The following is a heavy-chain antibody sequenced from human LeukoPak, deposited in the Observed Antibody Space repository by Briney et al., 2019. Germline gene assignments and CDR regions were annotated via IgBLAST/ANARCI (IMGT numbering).Heavy chain of an antibody. Sequence: ASVKVSCKASGYTFTSYYIHWVRQAPGQGLEWMGWISAYNGNTNYTEKVQGRVTITRDTSASTAYMELFSLRSEDMAVYYCARGGRRELGYWGQGTLVTVSS. D-gene: IGHD1-26*01. J-gene: IGHJ4*02. CDR3: ARGGRRELGY. CDR1: GYTFTSYY. V-gene: IGHV1/OR15-2*01. CDR2: ISAYNGNT.